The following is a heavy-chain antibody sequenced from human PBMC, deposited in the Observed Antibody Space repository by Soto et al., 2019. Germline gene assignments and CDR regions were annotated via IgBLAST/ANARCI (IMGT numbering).Heavy chain of an antibody. Sequence: PGESLKISCKGSGYSFTNSWIGWVRQIPGKGLEWMGIIYPGDSDTRYSPSFQGQVTISADKSISTAYLQWSSLKASDTAMYYCARVSTSWYYFDYWGQGALVTVSS. V-gene: IGHV5-51*01. CDR2: IYPGDSDT. J-gene: IGHJ4*02. CDR1: GYSFTNSW. D-gene: IGHD6-13*01. CDR3: ARVSTSWYYFDY.